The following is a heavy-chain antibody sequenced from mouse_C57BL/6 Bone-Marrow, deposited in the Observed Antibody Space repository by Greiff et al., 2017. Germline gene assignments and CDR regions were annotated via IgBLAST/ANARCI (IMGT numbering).Heavy chain of an antibody. Sequence: EVQRVESGGDLVKPGGSLKLSCAASGFTFSSYGMSWVRQTPDKRLEWVATISSGGSYTYYPDSVKGRVTISRDNAKNTLYLQMSSLKSEDTAMYYCARLQVGAYWGQGTLVTVSA. D-gene: IGHD1-3*01. V-gene: IGHV5-6*01. CDR1: GFTFSSYG. J-gene: IGHJ3*01. CDR2: ISSGGSYT. CDR3: ARLQVGAY.